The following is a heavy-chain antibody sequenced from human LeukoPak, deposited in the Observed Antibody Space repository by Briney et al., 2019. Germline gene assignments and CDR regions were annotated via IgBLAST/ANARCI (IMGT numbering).Heavy chain of an antibody. CDR2: ISYSGST. Sequence: SETLSLTCTVSGGSISSGDYYWSWIRQPPGKGLEWIGYISYSGSTYYNPSLKSRVTMSVDTSKNQFSLKLSSVTAADTAVYYCAREFAWEPLFNWGQGTLVTVSS. CDR3: AREFAWEPLFN. J-gene: IGHJ4*02. V-gene: IGHV4-30-4*01. CDR1: GGSISSGDYY. D-gene: IGHD1-26*01.